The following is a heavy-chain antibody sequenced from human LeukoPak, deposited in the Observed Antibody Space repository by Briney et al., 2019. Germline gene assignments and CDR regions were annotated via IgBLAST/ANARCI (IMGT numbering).Heavy chain of an antibody. CDR1: GFSFSSYS. Sequence: GGSLRLSCAASGFSFSSYSMNWVRQAPGKGLEWVSSISSSIIYIYYADSVKGRFTISRDNAKNSLYLQMNSMRAEDTAVYYCARNGGYQLLNWFDPWGQGTLVTVSS. D-gene: IGHD2-2*01. CDR3: ARNGGYQLLNWFDP. V-gene: IGHV3-21*01. J-gene: IGHJ5*02. CDR2: ISSSIIYI.